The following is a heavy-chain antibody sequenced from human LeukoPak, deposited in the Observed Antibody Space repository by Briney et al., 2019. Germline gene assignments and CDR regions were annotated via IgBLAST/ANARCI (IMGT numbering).Heavy chain of an antibody. Sequence: PGGSLRLSCAASGFTFSSYWMSWVRQAPGKGLEWIGEISPGGSVNYNPSLKSRVTISLDTSKNQVSLKLSSVTAADTAVYYCARGHYDSRLNQADDAFDIWGQGTMVTVSS. D-gene: IGHD3-22*01. J-gene: IGHJ3*02. V-gene: IGHV4-34*01. CDR1: GFTFSSYW. CDR2: ISPGGSV. CDR3: ARGHYDSRLNQADDAFDI.